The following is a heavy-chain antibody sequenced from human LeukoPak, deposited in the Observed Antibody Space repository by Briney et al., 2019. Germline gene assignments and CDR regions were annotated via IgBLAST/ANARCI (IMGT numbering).Heavy chain of an antibody. CDR1: GYTFTGYY. J-gene: IGHJ4*02. CDR2: INPNSGGT. V-gene: IGHV1-2*02. D-gene: IGHD4-11*01. CDR3: ARDSPRYSNSIDY. Sequence: ASVKVSCKASGYTFTGYYMHWVRQAPGQGLEWMGWINPNSGGTNYAQKFQGRVTMTRDTSISTAYMELSRLRSDDTAVYYCARDSPRYSNSIDYWGQGTLVTVSS.